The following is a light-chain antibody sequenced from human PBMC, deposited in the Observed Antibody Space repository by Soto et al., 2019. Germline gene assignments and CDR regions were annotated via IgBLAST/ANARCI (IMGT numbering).Light chain of an antibody. Sequence: EIVLTQSPGTLSLSPGERATLSCRASQSVSSSSFAWYQQRPGQAPLLLNYGASIRATVIPDRFSGSGSGTYFTPTNSRLAPEYFAVYYYQQYGSSPRTFGGGTKVEIK. CDR1: QSVSSSS. V-gene: IGKV3-20*01. J-gene: IGKJ4*02. CDR3: QQYGSSPRT. CDR2: GAS.